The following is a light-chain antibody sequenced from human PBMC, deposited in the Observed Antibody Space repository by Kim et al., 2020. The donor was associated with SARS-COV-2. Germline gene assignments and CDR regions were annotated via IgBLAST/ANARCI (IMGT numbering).Light chain of an antibody. CDR3: QQYDNWPFT. CDR1: QSVSSN. CDR2: GAS. J-gene: IGKJ3*01. V-gene: IGKV3-15*01. Sequence: VSPGERATLSCWASQSVSSNLAWYQQKPGQAPRILIYGASTRATGIPARFSGSGSGTEFALTISSLQSEDFALYYCQQYDNWPFTFGPGTKVDIK.